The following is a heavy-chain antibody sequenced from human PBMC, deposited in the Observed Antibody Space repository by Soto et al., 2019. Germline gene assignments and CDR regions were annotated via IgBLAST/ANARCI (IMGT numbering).Heavy chain of an antibody. CDR3: AKAGSVAFDY. J-gene: IGHJ4*02. CDR1: GFTFSSYG. CDR2: ISSDGSNK. Sequence: QVQLVESGGGVVQPGRSLRLSCAASGFTFSSYGMHWVRQAPGKGLEWVAVISSDGSNKYYADSVKGRFTISRDSSKNTLYLQMNSLRAEDTAVYYCAKAGSVAFDYWGQGTLVTVSS. V-gene: IGHV3-30*18. D-gene: IGHD2-15*01.